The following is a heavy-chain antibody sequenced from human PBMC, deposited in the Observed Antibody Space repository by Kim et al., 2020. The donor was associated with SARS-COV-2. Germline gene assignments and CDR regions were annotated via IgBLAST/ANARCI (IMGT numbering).Heavy chain of an antibody. CDR3: ARGPVDPKDGWYFDL. D-gene: IGHD5-12*01. J-gene: IGHJ2*01. CDR1: GFRFSSYG. Sequence: AGSLRLSCAASGFRFSSYGMHWVRQAPGKGLEWVAYISYDGSDKFYADSVKGRVTLSRDNSKNTLYLQTSSLRADDTAVFYCARGPVDPKDGWYFDLWGR. CDR2: ISYDGSDK. V-gene: IGHV3-33*01.